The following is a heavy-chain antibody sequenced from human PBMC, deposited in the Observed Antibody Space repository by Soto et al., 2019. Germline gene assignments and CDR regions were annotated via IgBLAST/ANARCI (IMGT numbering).Heavy chain of an antibody. V-gene: IGHV3-48*03. J-gene: IGHJ4*02. Sequence: GGSLRLSCAASGFTFNTHEMNWVRQAPGKGLEWVSYISSSGSSMYYADSVRGRFTISRDNAKNSLYLQMNSLRAEDTAVYYCARETTGFDYWGQGTLVTVSS. CDR1: GFTFNTHE. D-gene: IGHD4-17*01. CDR3: ARETTGFDY. CDR2: ISSSGSSM.